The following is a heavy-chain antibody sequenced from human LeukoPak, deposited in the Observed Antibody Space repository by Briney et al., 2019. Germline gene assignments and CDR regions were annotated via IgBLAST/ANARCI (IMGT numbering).Heavy chain of an antibody. D-gene: IGHD3-3*02. CDR2: VSAYNGNT. J-gene: IGHJ6*03. CDR1: GYTFTSYG. Sequence: GASVKVSCKASGYTFTSYGISWVRRARRQGRERMGCVSAYNGNTNYAQKLQGRVTMTTDTSTSTAYMELRSLRSDDTAVYYCARDVDRLAKSYYYYYMDVWGKGTTVTVSS. CDR3: ARDVDRLAKSYYYYYMDV. V-gene: IGHV1-18*01.